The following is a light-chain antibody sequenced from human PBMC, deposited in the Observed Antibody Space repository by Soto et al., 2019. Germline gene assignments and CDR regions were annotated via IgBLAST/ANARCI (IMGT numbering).Light chain of an antibody. J-gene: IGLJ1*01. CDR3: CSYVGSSTYV. V-gene: IGLV2-23*01. CDR2: EGS. Sequence: QSALTQPASVSGSPGQSITISCTGTSSDVGSYNLVSWYQQHPGKAPKLMIYEGSKRPSGVSNRFSGSKSGNTASLTISGLQAEEEADYYCCSYVGSSTYVFGTGTKLTLL. CDR1: SSDVGSYNL.